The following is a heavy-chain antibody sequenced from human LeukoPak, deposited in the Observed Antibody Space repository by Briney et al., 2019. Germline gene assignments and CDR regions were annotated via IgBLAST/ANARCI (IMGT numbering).Heavy chain of an antibody. J-gene: IGHJ4*02. CDR2: ISSSSGSI. CDR3: ARAPGGSYDLDY. Sequence: GGSLRLSCAASGFTFSSFSMNWVRQAPGKGLEWVSSISSSSGSIYYADSLKGRFTISRDNAKNSLYLQMDSLRAEDTAVYYCARAPGGSYDLDYWGQGTLVTVSS. D-gene: IGHD1-26*01. CDR1: GFTFSSFS. V-gene: IGHV3-21*04.